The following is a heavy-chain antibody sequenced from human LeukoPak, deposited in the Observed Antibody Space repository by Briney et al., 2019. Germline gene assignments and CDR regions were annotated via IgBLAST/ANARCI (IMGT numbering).Heavy chain of an antibody. CDR1: GFTFSSYG. Sequence: GGSLRLSCAASGFTFSSYGMHWVRQAPGKGLEWVAFIRYDGSNKYYADSVKGRFTISRDNSKNTLYLQMNSLRAEDTAVYHCAKMDGRGCSSTSCYVGGVDYWGQGTLVTVSS. J-gene: IGHJ4*02. D-gene: IGHD2-2*01. V-gene: IGHV3-30*02. CDR2: IRYDGSNK. CDR3: AKMDGRGCSSTSCYVGGVDY.